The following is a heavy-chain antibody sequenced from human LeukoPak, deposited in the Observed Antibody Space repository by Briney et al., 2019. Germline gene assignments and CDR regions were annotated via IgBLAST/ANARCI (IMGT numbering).Heavy chain of an antibody. CDR1: GGSISSSSYY. CDR3: ARATSSEQQLGD. D-gene: IGHD6-13*01. J-gene: IGHJ4*02. Sequence: KPSETLSLTCTVSGGSISSSSYYWGWIRQPPGKGLEWIGSIYYSGSTYYNPSLKSRVTISVDTSKNQFSLKLSSVTAADTAVYYCARATSSEQQLGDWGQGTLVTVSS. CDR2: IYYSGST. V-gene: IGHV4-39*07.